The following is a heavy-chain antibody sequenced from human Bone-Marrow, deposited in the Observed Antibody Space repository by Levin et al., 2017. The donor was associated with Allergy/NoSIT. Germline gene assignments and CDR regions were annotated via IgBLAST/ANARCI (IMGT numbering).Heavy chain of an antibody. J-gene: IGHJ4*02. V-gene: IGHV3-66*01. CDR2: IYSGGST. CDR3: GSSPHAGY. CDR1: GFTVSNNY. Sequence: GGSLRLSCVASGFTVSNNYMRWVRQAPGKGLEWVSLIYSGGSTHYADSVKGRFPISRANSKNTLYLQLNSLRVEATAVSYCGSSPHAGYWGQGTLVAVSS. D-gene: IGHD2-2*01.